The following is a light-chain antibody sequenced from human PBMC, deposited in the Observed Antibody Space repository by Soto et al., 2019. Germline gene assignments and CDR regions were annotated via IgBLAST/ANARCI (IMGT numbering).Light chain of an antibody. CDR3: QKCNSAPFT. V-gene: IGKV1-27*01. J-gene: IGKJ3*01. CDR1: QGIYNY. CDR2: AAS. Sequence: DTQMTQSPSSLSASVGDRVTITCRASQGIYNYLAWYQQKPGKVPKILIYAASSLVSGVPSRFSGSGSGTDFTLTISSLQPEDVATYYCQKCNSAPFTFGPGTKVYIK.